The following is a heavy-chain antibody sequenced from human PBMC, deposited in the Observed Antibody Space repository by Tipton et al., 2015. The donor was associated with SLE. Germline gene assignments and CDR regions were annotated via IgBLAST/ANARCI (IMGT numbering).Heavy chain of an antibody. V-gene: IGHV4-4*07. CDR3: ARDQDNWSPALFDI. Sequence: TLSLTCTVSGGSISSYYWGWIRQPAGKGLEWIGRIYTSGSTNYNPSLKSRVTMSVDTSKNQFSLKLSSVTAADTAVYYCARDQDNWSPALFDIWGQGTMVTVSS. CDR2: IYTSGST. CDR1: GGSISSYY. J-gene: IGHJ3*02. D-gene: IGHD1-20*01.